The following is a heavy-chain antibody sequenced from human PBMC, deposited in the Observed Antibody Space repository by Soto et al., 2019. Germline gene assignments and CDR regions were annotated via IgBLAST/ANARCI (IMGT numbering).Heavy chain of an antibody. D-gene: IGHD6-19*01. CDR1: GGTFSSYA. V-gene: IGHV1-69*13. CDR2: IIPIFGTA. Sequence: ASVKVSCKASGGTFSSYAISWVRQAPGQGLEWMGGIIPIFGTANYAQKFQGRVTITADESTSTAYMELSSLRSDDTAVYYCARDRIAVAGTVDYWGQGTLVTVSS. J-gene: IGHJ4*02. CDR3: ARDRIAVAGTVDY.